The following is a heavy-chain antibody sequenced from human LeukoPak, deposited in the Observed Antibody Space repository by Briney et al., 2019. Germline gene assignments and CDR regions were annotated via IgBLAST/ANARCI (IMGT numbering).Heavy chain of an antibody. Sequence: GGSLRLSCAASGFTFTTYWMHWVRQAPGKGLVWVSHINSDGSITSYADSVKGRFTISRDNAKNTLYLQMNSLRAEDTAVYYCARDATRLVVPAAISDYWGQGTLVTVSS. J-gene: IGHJ4*02. CDR2: INSDGSIT. V-gene: IGHV3-74*01. CDR1: GFTFTTYW. D-gene: IGHD2-2*01. CDR3: ARDATRLVVPAAISDY.